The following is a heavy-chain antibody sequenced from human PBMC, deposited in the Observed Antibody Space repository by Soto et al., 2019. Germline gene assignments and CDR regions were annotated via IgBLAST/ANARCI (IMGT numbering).Heavy chain of an antibody. CDR3: ARDHIVVVPAANFAETDYYYYYMDV. Sequence: ASVKVSCKASGYTFTSYDINWVRQATGQGLEWMGWMNPNSGNTGYAQKFQGRVTMTRNTSISTAYMELSSLRSEDTAVNYCARDHIVVVPAANFAETDYYYYYMDVWGKGTTVTVSS. J-gene: IGHJ6*03. CDR2: MNPNSGNT. CDR1: GYTFTSYD. D-gene: IGHD2-2*01. V-gene: IGHV1-8*01.